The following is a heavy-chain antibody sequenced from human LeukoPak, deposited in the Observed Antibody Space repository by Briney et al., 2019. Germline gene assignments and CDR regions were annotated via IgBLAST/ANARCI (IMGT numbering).Heavy chain of an antibody. Sequence: PSETLSLTCTVSGYSISSGYYWGWIRPPPGKGLEWIGSIYYSGSTYYNPSLKSRVTISVDTSKNQFSLKLSSVTAADTAVYYCARHVRGPATITFFDYWGQGTLVTVSS. CDR3: ARHVRGPATITFFDY. CDR1: GYSISSGYY. CDR2: IYYSGST. J-gene: IGHJ4*02. D-gene: IGHD5-24*01. V-gene: IGHV4-38-2*02.